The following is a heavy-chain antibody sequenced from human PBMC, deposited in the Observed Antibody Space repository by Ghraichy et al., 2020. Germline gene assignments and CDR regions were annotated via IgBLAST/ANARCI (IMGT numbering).Heavy chain of an antibody. CDR1: GGSISSSSYY. CDR2: IYYSGRT. J-gene: IGHJ5*02. D-gene: IGHD3-22*01. Sequence: SETLSLSCAVSGGSISSSSYYWAWFRQPPGKGLEWIGTIYYSGRTYYNPSLKSRVTTSVDTSKNQFFLKLSSVTAADTAVYYCARQYYDSSGLDPWGQGTLVTVSA. CDR3: ARQYYDSSGLDP. V-gene: IGHV4-39*01.